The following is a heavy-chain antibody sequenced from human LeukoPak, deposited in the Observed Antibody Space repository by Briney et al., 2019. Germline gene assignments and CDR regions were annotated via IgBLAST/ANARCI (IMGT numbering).Heavy chain of an antibody. Sequence: SETLSLTCTVSGGSISSSSYYWGWIRQPPGKGLEWNGSIYYSGSTYYNPSLKSRVTISVDTSKNQFSLKLSSVTAADTAVYYCARHPGYSYGFFDYWGQGTLVTVSS. CDR3: ARHPGYSYGFFDY. V-gene: IGHV4-39*01. CDR2: IYYSGST. D-gene: IGHD5-18*01. CDR1: GGSISSSSYY. J-gene: IGHJ4*02.